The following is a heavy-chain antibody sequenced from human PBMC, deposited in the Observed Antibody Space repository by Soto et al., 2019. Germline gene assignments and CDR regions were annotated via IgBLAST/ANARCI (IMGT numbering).Heavy chain of an antibody. V-gene: IGHV1-3*01. Sequence: ASVNVSCKSSGYTFTSYSIHWVRQAPGQRLEWMGWINAGNGNTKYSQKFQGRVTITRDTSASTACMELSSLRSEDTAVYYCARITIFGARLDPWGQGTLVTVSS. CDR2: INAGNGNT. CDR1: GYTFTSYS. J-gene: IGHJ5*02. D-gene: IGHD3-3*01. CDR3: ARITIFGARLDP.